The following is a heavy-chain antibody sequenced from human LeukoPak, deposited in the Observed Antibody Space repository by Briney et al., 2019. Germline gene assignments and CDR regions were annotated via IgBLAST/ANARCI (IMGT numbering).Heavy chain of an antibody. J-gene: IGHJ4*02. D-gene: IGHD6-19*01. CDR3: ARLSKVSGTAY. Sequence: PSETLSLTCTVSGDSIRSCYGTWTRQPRGRGVEWIAYINYSGTTNYNPSLKGRVTISVDTSKNQFSLQLSSVTAADTAVYYCARLSKVSGTAYWGQGTLVTVSS. V-gene: IGHV4-59*08. CDR1: GDSIRSCY. CDR2: INYSGTT.